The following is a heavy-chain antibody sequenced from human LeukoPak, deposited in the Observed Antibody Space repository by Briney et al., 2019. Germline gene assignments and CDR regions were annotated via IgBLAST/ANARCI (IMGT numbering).Heavy chain of an antibody. J-gene: IGHJ4*02. D-gene: IGHD3-16*01. Sequence: GGSLRLSCAASGFIFNSHAMNWVRQAPGKGLEWVSVISGSGGITYYADSVKGRFTISRDNSKNTLYLQLNSLRAEDTAVYYCAKRGGMYPAHYFDYWGQGTLVTVSS. CDR1: GFIFNSHA. CDR3: AKRGGMYPAHYFDY. V-gene: IGHV3-23*01. CDR2: ISGSGGIT.